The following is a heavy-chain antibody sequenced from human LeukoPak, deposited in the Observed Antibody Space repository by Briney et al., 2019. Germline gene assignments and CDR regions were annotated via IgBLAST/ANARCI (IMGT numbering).Heavy chain of an antibody. Sequence: PGGSLRLSCAASGFTFDDYAMHWVRQAPGKGLEWVSGISWNSGSIGYADSVKGRFTISRDNAKNSLYLQMNSLRAEDTAVYYCARTNYDILTGYGDDAFDIWGQGTMVTVSS. D-gene: IGHD3-9*01. CDR3: ARTNYDILTGYGDDAFDI. CDR2: ISWNSGSI. CDR1: GFTFDDYA. J-gene: IGHJ3*02. V-gene: IGHV3-9*01.